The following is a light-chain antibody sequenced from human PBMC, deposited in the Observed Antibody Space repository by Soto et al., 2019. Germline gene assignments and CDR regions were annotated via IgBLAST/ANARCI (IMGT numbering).Light chain of an antibody. CDR2: DAS. J-gene: IGKJ4*01. V-gene: IGKV3-20*01. CDR3: QQFSSYPLT. Sequence: IVLTQSPGTLSSSPGARAPLSCRASQSVSTSNLAWYQQRPGQAPRLLIYDASSRATGIPDRFSGGGSGTDFTLTISRLEPEDFAVYYCQQFSSYPLTFGGGTRWIS. CDR1: QSVSTSN.